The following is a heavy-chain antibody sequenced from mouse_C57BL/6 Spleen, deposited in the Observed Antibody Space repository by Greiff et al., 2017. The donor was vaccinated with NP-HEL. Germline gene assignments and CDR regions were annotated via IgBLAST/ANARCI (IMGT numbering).Heavy chain of an antibody. Sequence: EVQLQQSGPELVKPGASVKMSCKASGYTFTDYNMHWVKQSHGKSLEWIGYINPNNGGTSYNQKFKGKATLTVNKSSSTAYMELRSLTSEDSAVYYCASLTTVVVYWYFDVWGTGTTVTVSS. CDR3: ASLTTVVVYWYFDV. CDR2: INPNNGGT. V-gene: IGHV1-22*01. D-gene: IGHD1-1*01. J-gene: IGHJ1*03. CDR1: GYTFTDYN.